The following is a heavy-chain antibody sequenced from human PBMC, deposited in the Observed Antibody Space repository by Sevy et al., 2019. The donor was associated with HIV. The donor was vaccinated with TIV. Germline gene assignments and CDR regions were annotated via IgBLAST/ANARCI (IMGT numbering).Heavy chain of an antibody. CDR3: ATSRSGYFDSSGYYIY. CDR1: GYSFTSHW. Sequence: GESLKISCKGSGYSFTSHWIGWVRHMPGKGLEWMGIIYPDDSDTRYSPSFKGQVTFSADKSISPAYLQWSSLKASDTAMYYCATSRSGYFDSSGYYIYWGQGTLVTVSS. D-gene: IGHD3-22*01. CDR2: IYPDDSDT. V-gene: IGHV5-51*01. J-gene: IGHJ4*02.